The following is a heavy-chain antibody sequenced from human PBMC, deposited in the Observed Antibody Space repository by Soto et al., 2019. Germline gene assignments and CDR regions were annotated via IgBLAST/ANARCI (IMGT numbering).Heavy chain of an antibody. V-gene: IGHV4-30-2*01. CDR3: ARAGGLGAVDVDY. D-gene: IGHD6-19*01. Sequence: SETLSLTCAVSGGSISSGGYSWSWIRQPPGKGLEWIGYIYHSGSTYYNPSLKSRVTISVDRSKNQFSLKLSSVTAADTAVYYCARAGGLGAVDVDYWGQGTLVTSPQ. J-gene: IGHJ4*02. CDR2: IYHSGST. CDR1: GGSISSGGYS.